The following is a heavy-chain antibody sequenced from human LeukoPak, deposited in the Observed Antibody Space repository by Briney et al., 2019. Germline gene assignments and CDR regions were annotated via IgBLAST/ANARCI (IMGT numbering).Heavy chain of an antibody. CDR2: ISFDGKKT. V-gene: IGHV3-30*04. CDR3: ARDIRAAREYYFDY. J-gene: IGHJ4*02. CDR1: GFTFSSYS. D-gene: IGHD6-6*01. Sequence: PGGSLRLSCTASGFTFSSYSIHWVRQAPGKGLEWVALISFDGKKTDYADSVKGRFTFSRDNSKNTVSLQMSDLRAEDTAMYYCARDIRAAREYYFDYWGQGTLVTVSS.